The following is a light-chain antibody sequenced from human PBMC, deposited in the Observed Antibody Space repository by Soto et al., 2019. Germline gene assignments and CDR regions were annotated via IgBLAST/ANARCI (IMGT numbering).Light chain of an antibody. J-gene: IGLJ1*01. Sequence: QSVLTQPPSASGSVGQSVTISCTGTSSDVGAYNYVSWYQQHPGKAPKLMIYEVSKRPSGVPDRFSGSKSGYTASLTVSGLQDEDEADYYCSSHAGNNNYVLRTGTKVTV. CDR2: EVS. V-gene: IGLV2-8*01. CDR3: SSHAGNNNYV. CDR1: SSDVGAYNY.